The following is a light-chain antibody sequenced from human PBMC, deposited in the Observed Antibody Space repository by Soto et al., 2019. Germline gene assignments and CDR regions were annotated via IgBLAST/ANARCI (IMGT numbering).Light chain of an antibody. Sequence: QSVLTQPPSVCGAPGQRVTISCTGSSSNIGAGYNVHWYQQLPGTAPKLLIYVNSNRPSGVPDRFSGSKSGTSASLAITGLQAEDEADYYCQSYDSSLSGVVFGGGTKLTVL. J-gene: IGLJ2*01. CDR3: QSYDSSLSGVV. CDR2: VNS. V-gene: IGLV1-40*01. CDR1: SSNIGAGYN.